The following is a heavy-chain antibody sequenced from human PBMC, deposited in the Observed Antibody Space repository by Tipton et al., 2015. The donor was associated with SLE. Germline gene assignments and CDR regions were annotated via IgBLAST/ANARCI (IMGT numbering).Heavy chain of an antibody. D-gene: IGHD3-22*01. Sequence: LRLSCAVYGGSFSSYYWGWIRQPPGKGLEWIGSIYYSGSTYYNPSLKSRVTISVDTSKNQFSLKLSSVTAADTAVYYCARGYYYDSSGYHYYGMDVWGQGTTVTVSS. J-gene: IGHJ6*02. CDR2: IYYSGST. V-gene: IGHV4-34*01. CDR3: ARGYYYDSSGYHYYGMDV. CDR1: GGSFSSYY.